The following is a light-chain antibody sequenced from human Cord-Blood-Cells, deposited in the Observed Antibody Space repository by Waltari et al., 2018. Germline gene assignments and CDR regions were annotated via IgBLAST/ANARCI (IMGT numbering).Light chain of an antibody. CDR2: AAS. J-gene: IGKJ3*01. Sequence: DIKMTQSPSSLSASVGDRVTITYRQSQGISNYLAWYQQKPGKVPKLLIYAASTLQSGVLSRCSGSGSGTDFTLTISSLQPEDVATYYCQKYNSAPFTFGPGTKVDIK. CDR1: QGISNY. CDR3: QKYNSAPFT. V-gene: IGKV1-27*01.